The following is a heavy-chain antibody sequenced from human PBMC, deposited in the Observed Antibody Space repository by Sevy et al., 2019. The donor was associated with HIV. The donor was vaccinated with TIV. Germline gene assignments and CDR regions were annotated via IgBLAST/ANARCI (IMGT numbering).Heavy chain of an antibody. D-gene: IGHD4-17*01. V-gene: IGHV3-23*01. CDR1: GFTFSTYA. J-gene: IGHJ3*02. CDR3: AKVLYGGNRGGAFDI. Sequence: GGSLRLSCVASGFTFSTYAMSWVRQAPGKGLEWVSAISGSGGNTYYSDSVKGRFTLSRDNSKNTLYLQMNSLRAEDTAVYYCAKVLYGGNRGGAFDIWGHGTMVTVSS. CDR2: ISGSGGNT.